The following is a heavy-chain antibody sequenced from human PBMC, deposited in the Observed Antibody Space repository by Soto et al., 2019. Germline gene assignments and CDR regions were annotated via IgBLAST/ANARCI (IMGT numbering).Heavy chain of an antibody. D-gene: IGHD3-9*01. CDR1: TGYA. J-gene: IGHJ5*02. V-gene: IGHV3-23*01. Sequence: GGSLRLSCTALTGYAMSWVRRGPGKGLEWISTISPTGNTHYADSVEGRFTISRDDSKNTFYLQMNSLRADDTGVYYCAKDPSTGHADLWGQGTLVTVSS. CDR2: ISPTGNT. CDR3: AKDPSTGHADL.